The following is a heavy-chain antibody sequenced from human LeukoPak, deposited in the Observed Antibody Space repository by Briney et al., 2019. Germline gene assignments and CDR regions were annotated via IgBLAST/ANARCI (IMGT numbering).Heavy chain of an antibody. D-gene: IGHD6-6*01. Sequence: PSETLSLTCTVSGDSINNYYWSWIRQPPGKGLEWIGEINHSGSTNYNPSLKSRVTISVDTSKNQFSLKLSSVTAADTAVYYCARVTKYSSSSGDFDYWGQGTLVTVSS. CDR1: GDSINNYY. J-gene: IGHJ4*02. V-gene: IGHV4-34*01. CDR2: INHSGST. CDR3: ARVTKYSSSSGDFDY.